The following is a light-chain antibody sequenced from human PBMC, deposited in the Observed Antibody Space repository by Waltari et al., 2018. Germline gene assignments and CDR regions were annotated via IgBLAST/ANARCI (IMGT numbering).Light chain of an antibody. J-gene: IGLJ1*01. CDR1: SMYVGGYNT. CDR3: CSYAGSYTYV. Sequence: QYALTQPRSVSGSPGQSVTIPCTGTSMYVGGYNTATWYQKHPDKAPKLMIYDVRNRPSGVPDRFSGSKSGNTASLTISGLQAEDEADYYCCSYAGSYTYVFGTGTKVTVL. V-gene: IGLV2-11*02. CDR2: DVR.